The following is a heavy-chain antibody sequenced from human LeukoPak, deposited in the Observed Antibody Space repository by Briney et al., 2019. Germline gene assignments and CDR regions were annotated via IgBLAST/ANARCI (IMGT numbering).Heavy chain of an antibody. Sequence: ASVKVSCKASGYTFTGYYMHWVRQAPGQGLEWMGWINPNSGGTNYAQKFQGRVTMTRDTSISTAYMELSRLRSDDTAVYCCARDMSVQYSSSSKDVYWGQGTLVTVSS. CDR2: INPNSGGT. CDR1: GYTFTGYY. J-gene: IGHJ4*02. V-gene: IGHV1-2*02. D-gene: IGHD6-13*01. CDR3: ARDMSVQYSSSSKDVY.